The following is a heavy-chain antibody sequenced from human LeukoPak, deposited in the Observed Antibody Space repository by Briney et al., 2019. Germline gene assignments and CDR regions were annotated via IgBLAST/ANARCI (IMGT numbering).Heavy chain of an antibody. CDR1: GFTFSSYA. J-gene: IGHJ4*02. CDR2: ISGSGGST. D-gene: IGHD5-18*01. CDR3: AKDQGTWIQLWLFSY. Sequence: GGSLRLSCAASGFTFSSYAMSWVRQAPGKGLEWVSAISGSGGSTYYAGSVKGRFTISRDNSKNTLYLQMNSLRAEDTAVYYCAKDQGTWIQLWLFSYWGQGTLVTVSS. V-gene: IGHV3-23*01.